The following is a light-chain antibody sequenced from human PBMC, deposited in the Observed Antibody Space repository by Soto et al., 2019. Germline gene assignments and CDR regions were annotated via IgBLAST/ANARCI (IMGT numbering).Light chain of an antibody. J-gene: IGKJ1*01. CDR1: QSISSY. CDR3: QQSDTPPWT. V-gene: IGKV1-39*01. CDR2: EAS. Sequence: DIQMTQSPSSLSASVGDRVTITCRASQSISSYLNWYQQKPGKAPKLLIYEASSLQSGVPSRFSGSGSGTDFTLTISSLQPEDFATYYCQQSDTPPWTFGQGTK.